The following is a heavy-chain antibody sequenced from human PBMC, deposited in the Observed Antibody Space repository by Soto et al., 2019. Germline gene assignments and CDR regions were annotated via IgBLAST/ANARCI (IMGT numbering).Heavy chain of an antibody. V-gene: IGHV1-18*01. CDR2: ISTNKGNT. CDR3: ATLGDYYYGSGSYYSPPVDY. J-gene: IGHJ4*02. Sequence: GASVKVSCKTSGYTFTNFGISWVRQAPGQGLEWMGWISTNKGNTKSAQMLQGRVTMTRNTSISTAYMELSSLRSEDTAVYYCATLGDYYYGSGSYYSPPVDYWGQGTLVTLSS. CDR1: GYTFTNFG. D-gene: IGHD3-10*01.